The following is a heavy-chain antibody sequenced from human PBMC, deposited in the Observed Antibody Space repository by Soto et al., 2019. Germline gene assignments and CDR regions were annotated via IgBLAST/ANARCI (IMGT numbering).Heavy chain of an antibody. D-gene: IGHD2-2*01. CDR2: VIPIFGTA. CDR1: GGTFSSYA. J-gene: IGHJ5*02. CDR3: ARVAGYCIRTSCYLRRWFDP. V-gene: IGHV1-69*12. Sequence: QVQLVQSGAEVKKPGSSVKVSCKASGGTFSSYAISWVRQAPGQGLEWMGGVIPIFGTANYAQKFQGRVTITADESTSTAYMELSSLRSEDTAVYYCARVAGYCIRTSCYLRRWFDPWGQGTLVTVSS.